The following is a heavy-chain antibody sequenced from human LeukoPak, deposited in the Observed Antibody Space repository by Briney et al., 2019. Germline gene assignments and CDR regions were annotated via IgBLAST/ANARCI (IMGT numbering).Heavy chain of an antibody. J-gene: IGHJ4*02. Sequence: SVTLSLTCTVSGGSISSSSYYWGWIRQPPGKGLEWIGSIYYSGSTYYNPSLKSRVTISVDTSKNQFSLKLSSVTAADTAVYYCARWGTYYDSSGIDWGQGTLVTVSS. V-gene: IGHV4-39*01. CDR2: IYYSGST. CDR3: ARWGTYYDSSGID. D-gene: IGHD3-22*01. CDR1: GGSISSSSYY.